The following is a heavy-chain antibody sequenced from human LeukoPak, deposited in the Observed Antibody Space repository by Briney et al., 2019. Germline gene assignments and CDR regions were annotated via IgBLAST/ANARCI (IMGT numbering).Heavy chain of an antibody. V-gene: IGHV3-23*01. CDR3: AKALIWFGELFTSSPLDY. J-gene: IGHJ4*02. D-gene: IGHD3-10*01. Sequence: GGSLRLSCAASGFTFSSYAMSWVRQAPGKGLEWVSAISGSGGSTYYADSVKGRFTISRDNSKNTLYLQMNSLRAEDTAVYYCAKALIWFGELFTSSPLDYWGQGTLVTVSS. CDR2: ISGSGGST. CDR1: GFTFSSYA.